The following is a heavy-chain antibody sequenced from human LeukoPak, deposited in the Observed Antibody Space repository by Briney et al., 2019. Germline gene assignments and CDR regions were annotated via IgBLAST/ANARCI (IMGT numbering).Heavy chain of an antibody. V-gene: IGHV1-18*01. Sequence: ASVKVSCKASGYTFVNFGLIWVRQAPGQGLGWMGWISPENGDTNYAQTFQDRVTMTTDTSTNTAYMHLRSLTSDDTAVYFCARVFGYYYFYMDVWGEGTTVIISS. CDR2: ISPENGDT. D-gene: IGHD3/OR15-3a*01. J-gene: IGHJ6*03. CDR3: ARVFGYYYFYMDV. CDR1: GYTFVNFG.